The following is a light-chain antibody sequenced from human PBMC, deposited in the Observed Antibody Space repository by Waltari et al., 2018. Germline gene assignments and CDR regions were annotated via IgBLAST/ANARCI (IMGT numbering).Light chain of an antibody. J-gene: IGKJ5*01. CDR3: QQYYSDLLIT. V-gene: IGKV1-12*01. CDR2: AAS. Sequence: DIQMTQSPSSVCASVGDRVTITCRASQGINSWLTWYQQKPGKAPKLLIYAASNLQSGVPSRFSGSGSGTDFTLTISSLQAEDVAVYYCQQYYSDLLITFGQGTRLEIK. CDR1: QGINSW.